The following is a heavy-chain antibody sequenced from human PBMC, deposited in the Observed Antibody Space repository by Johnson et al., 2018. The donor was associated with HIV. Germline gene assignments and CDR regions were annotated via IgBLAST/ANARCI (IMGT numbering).Heavy chain of an antibody. CDR1: GFTFSSYW. CDR2: ISYDGTNT. V-gene: IGHV3-30*03. D-gene: IGHD6-19*01. CDR3: ARDAVISSGWYNVDAFDI. Sequence: QVQLVESGGGLVQPGGSLRLSCAASGFTFSSYWMNWVRQAPGKGLEWVAVISYDGTNTYYADSVKGRFTISRDNSKNTLYLQMNSLRTEDTAVYYCARDAVISSGWYNVDAFDIWGQGTMVTVSS. J-gene: IGHJ3*02.